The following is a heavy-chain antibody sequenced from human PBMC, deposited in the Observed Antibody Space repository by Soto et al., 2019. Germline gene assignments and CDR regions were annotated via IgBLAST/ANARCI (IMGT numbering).Heavy chain of an antibody. Sequence: GPGPGGTSETLSLTCAVYGGSFSGYYWSWIRQPPGKGLEWIGEINHSGSTNYNPSLKSRVTISVDTSKNQFSLKLSSVTAADTAVYYCARLEGWISPRVDPWGQGTLVTVSS. CDR1: GGSFSGYY. CDR3: ARLEGWISPRVDP. CDR2: INHSGST. V-gene: IGHV4-34*01. J-gene: IGHJ5*02. D-gene: IGHD2-2*03.